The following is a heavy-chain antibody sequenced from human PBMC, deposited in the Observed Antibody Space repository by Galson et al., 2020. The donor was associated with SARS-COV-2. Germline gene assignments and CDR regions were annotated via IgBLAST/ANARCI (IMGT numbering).Heavy chain of an antibody. V-gene: IGHV4-4*07. CDR3: ATSTKSAPSLLVAEDY. D-gene: IGHD5-12*01. Sequence: ETSETRSLTCTVSGGSISSYYWSWIRQVAGKGLEWLGRMYTSGSNNYNPSLRSRVTMSVDTSKNQFSLKLSSVTAADTAVYYCATSTKSAPSLLVAEDYWGQGTLVTVSS. J-gene: IGHJ4*02. CDR2: MYTSGSN. CDR1: GGSISSYY.